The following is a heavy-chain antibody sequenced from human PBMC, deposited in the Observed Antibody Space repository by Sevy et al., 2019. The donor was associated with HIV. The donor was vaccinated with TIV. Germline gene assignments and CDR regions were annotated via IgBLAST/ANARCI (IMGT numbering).Heavy chain of an antibody. D-gene: IGHD3-22*01. CDR2: ISSNGGST. V-gene: IGHV3-64D*06. Sequence: GGSVRLSCSASGFTFSSYAMHWVRQAPGKGLEYVSAISSNGGSTYYADSVKGRFTISRDNSKNTLYLQMSSLRAEDTAVYYCVKDQGIVVVTRSYYGMDVWGQGTTVTVSS. CDR3: VKDQGIVVVTRSYYGMDV. CDR1: GFTFSSYA. J-gene: IGHJ6*02.